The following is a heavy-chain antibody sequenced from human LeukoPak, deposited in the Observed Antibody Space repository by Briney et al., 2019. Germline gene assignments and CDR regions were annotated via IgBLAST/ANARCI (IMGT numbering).Heavy chain of an antibody. CDR1: GFTFSSYR. D-gene: IGHD5-18*01. CDR2: ISYDGSNK. CDR3: AKERPIYSYYYYGMDV. J-gene: IGHJ6*02. Sequence: GGSLRLSCAASGFTFSSYRMHWVRQAPGKGLEWVAVISYDGSNKYYADSVKGRFIVSRDNSKNTLYLQMNSLRAEDTAVYYCAKERPIYSYYYYGMDVWGQGTTVTVSS. V-gene: IGHV3-30*18.